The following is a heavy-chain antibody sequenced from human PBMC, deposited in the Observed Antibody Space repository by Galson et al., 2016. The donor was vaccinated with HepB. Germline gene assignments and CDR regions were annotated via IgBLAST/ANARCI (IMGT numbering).Heavy chain of an antibody. D-gene: IGHD3-10*01. CDR1: GYTFTSYA. CDR2: ISAYNGNT. J-gene: IGHJ5*02. V-gene: IGHV1-18*01. CDR3: AIHYGSGSVSWFAP. Sequence: SVKVSCKASGYTFTSYAISWVRQAPGQGLEWMGWISAYNGNTNYAQNLQGRVTMTTDTSTSTAYMELRSLISDDTAVYYCAIHYGSGSVSWFAPWGQGTLVTVSS.